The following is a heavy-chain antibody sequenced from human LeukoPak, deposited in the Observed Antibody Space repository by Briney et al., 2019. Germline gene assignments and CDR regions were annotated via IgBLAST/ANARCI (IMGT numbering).Heavy chain of an antibody. CDR1: GDSISSWY. D-gene: IGHD2-15*01. CDR3: ARVGYCSHGSCLRLDWYFDL. Sequence: SETLSLTCTVSGDSISSWYWSWIRQPPGKGLEWIGYIYYSGTTYYNPSLESRVSISFDTSKNQFSLKLSSVTAADTAVYYCARVGYCSHGSCLRLDWYFDLWGRGTLVTASS. J-gene: IGHJ2*01. V-gene: IGHV4-59*01. CDR2: IYYSGTT.